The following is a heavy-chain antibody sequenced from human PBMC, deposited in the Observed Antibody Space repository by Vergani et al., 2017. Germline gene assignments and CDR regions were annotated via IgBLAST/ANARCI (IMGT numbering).Heavy chain of an antibody. CDR2: VYYTGST. J-gene: IGHJ5*02. D-gene: IGHD2/OR15-2a*01. V-gene: IGHV4-59*01. CDR3: ARDRDLDCRSTTSFHNWFDP. Sequence: QVQLQESGPGLVKPSETLSLTCTVSGAAIKDFYWSWFRQPPGKGLEWIGYVYYTGSTTYNPSLKSRVTISVDTSNNQFSLRMTPLTAADTAIYYCARDRDLDCRSTTSFHNWFDPWGQGSLVTVSS. CDR1: GAAIKDFY.